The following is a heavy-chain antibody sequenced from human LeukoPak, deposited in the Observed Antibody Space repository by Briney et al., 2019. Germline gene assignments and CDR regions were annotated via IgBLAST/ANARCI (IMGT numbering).Heavy chain of an antibody. CDR2: IYYSGST. V-gene: IGHV4-59*01. CDR1: GGSISSYY. CDR3: ASLPVRGNYYYYGMDV. Sequence: SETLSLTCTVSGGSISSYYWSWIRQPPGKGLEWIGYIYYSGSTNYNPSLKSRVTMSVDTSKNQFSLKLSSVTAADTAVYYCASLPVRGNYYYYGMDVWGQGTTVTVSS. D-gene: IGHD3-10*02. J-gene: IGHJ6*02.